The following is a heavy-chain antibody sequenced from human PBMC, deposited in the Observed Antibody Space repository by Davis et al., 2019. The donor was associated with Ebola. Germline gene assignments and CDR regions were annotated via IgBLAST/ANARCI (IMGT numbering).Heavy chain of an antibody. J-gene: IGHJ4*02. V-gene: IGHV3-43*01. Sequence: EGSLRLSCAASGFTFNKYSMHWVRQRPGKGLEWVSVIRGNGGAPDYVDSVKGRFIISRDNRNNLLYLQMNSLRREDTAFYFCVKELSSGWPNFDSWGQGTLVTVSS. CDR1: GFTFNKYS. CDR3: VKELSSGWPNFDS. CDR2: IRGNGGAP. D-gene: IGHD6-19*01.